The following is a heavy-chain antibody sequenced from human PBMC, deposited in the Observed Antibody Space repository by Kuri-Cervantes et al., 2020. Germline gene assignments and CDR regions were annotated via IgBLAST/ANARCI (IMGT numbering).Heavy chain of an antibody. J-gene: IGHJ6*02. CDR3: TTENRWLRSPPYYYYYGMDV. Sequence: GESLKISCAASGFTFSSYWMHWVRQAPGKGLVWVSRINSDGSSTSYADSVKGRFTISRDNAKNTLYLQMNSLRAEDTAVYYCTTENRWLRSPPYYYYYGMDVWGQGTTVTVSS. V-gene: IGHV3-74*01. D-gene: IGHD5-12*01. CDR2: INSDGSST. CDR1: GFTFSSYW.